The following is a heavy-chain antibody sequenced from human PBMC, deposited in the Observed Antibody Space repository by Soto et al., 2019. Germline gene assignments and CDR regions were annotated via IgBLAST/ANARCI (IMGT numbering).Heavy chain of an antibody. J-gene: IGHJ4*02. D-gene: IGHD3-16*01. CDR1: GGPFINYA. CDR3: ATYKASLGGVPIFDH. CDR2: IIPLFNRT. Sequence: QVQLVQSGAEVKKSGSSVKVSCKASGGPFINYAITWVRQAPGQGLEWMRRIIPLFNRTNYAENFQGRVAITTEEFTRTTSLEMNTLRSDDTAVYCCATYKASLGGVPIFDHCGQGTLVSVSS. V-gene: IGHV1-69*18.